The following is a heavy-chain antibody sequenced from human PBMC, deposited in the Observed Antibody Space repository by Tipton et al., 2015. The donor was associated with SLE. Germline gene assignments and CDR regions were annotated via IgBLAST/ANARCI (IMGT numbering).Heavy chain of an antibody. CDR3: AREWGGGKVAD. D-gene: IGHD1-26*01. Sequence: TLSLTCAVYGGSFSGYYWSWIRQPPGKGLEWIGEINHSGSTNYNPSLKSRVTISVDTSKNQFSLKLSSVTAADTAVYYCAREWGGGKVADWGQGTVATVSS. CDR2: INHSGST. CDR1: GGSFSGYY. J-gene: IGHJ4*02. V-gene: IGHV4-34*01.